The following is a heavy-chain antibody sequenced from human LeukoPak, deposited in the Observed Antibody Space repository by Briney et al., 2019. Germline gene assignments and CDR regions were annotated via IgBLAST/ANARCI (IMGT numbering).Heavy chain of an antibody. CDR1: GGSISSYY. Sequence: SETLSLTCTVSGGSISSYYWSWIRQPPGKGLEWIGYIYYSGSTNYNPSLKSRVTISVDTSKNQFSLKLSSVTAADTAVYYCARGGQLWLSGDDIFDYWGQGTLVTVSS. J-gene: IGHJ4*02. CDR3: ARGGQLWLSGDDIFDY. D-gene: IGHD5-18*01. V-gene: IGHV4-59*01. CDR2: IYYSGST.